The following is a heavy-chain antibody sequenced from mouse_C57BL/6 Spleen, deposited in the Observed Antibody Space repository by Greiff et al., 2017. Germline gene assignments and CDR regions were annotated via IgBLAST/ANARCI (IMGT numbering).Heavy chain of an antibody. CDR2: IDPETGGT. J-gene: IGHJ2*01. CDR1: GYTFTDYE. CDR3: TRRDYYGSSYGD. V-gene: IGHV1-15*01. Sequence: VQLQQSGAELVRPGASVTLSCKASGYTFTDYEMHWVKQTPVHGLEWIGAIDPETGGTAYNQKFKGKAILTADKSSSTAYMELRSLTSEDSAVYYCTRRDYYGSSYGDWGQGTTLTVSS. D-gene: IGHD1-1*01.